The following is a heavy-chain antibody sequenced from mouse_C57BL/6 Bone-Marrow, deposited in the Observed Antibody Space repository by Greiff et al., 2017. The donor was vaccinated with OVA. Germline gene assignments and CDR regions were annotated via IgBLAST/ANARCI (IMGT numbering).Heavy chain of an antibody. D-gene: IGHD2-4*01. Sequence: QVQLKQSGAELVKPGASVKMSCKASGYTFTSYWITWVKQRPGQGLEWIGDIYPGSGSTNYNEKFKSKATLTVDTSSSTAYMQLSSLTSEDSAVYYCARGGLQAWFAYWGQGTLVTVSA. J-gene: IGHJ3*01. CDR3: ARGGLQAWFAY. V-gene: IGHV1-55*01. CDR2: IYPGSGST. CDR1: GYTFTSYW.